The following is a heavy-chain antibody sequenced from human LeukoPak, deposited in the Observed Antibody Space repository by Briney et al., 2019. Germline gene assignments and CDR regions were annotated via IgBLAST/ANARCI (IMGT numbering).Heavy chain of an antibody. Sequence: PSETLSLTCTVSGGSISSYYWSWIRQPPGKGLEWIGYIYYSGSTNYNPSLKSRVTISVDTSKNQFSLKLSSVTAADTAVYYCAAPGRYYGSGALDCWGRGTLVTVSS. CDR1: GGSISSYY. CDR3: AAPGRYYGSGALDC. V-gene: IGHV4-59*12. J-gene: IGHJ4*02. D-gene: IGHD3-10*01. CDR2: IYYSGST.